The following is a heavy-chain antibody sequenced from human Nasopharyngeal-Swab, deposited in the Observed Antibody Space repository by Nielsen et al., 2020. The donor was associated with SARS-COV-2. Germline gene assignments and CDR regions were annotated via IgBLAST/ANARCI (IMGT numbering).Heavy chain of an antibody. Sequence: GSLRLSCTVSGGSISYSYYWGWLRQPPGRGLEWIGSIDYSGNTDYNLSLKSRVTISVDTSKNQFSLRLSSATAADTAIYYCARVDTYGPELKGAFDTWGQGTVVTVSS. J-gene: IGHJ3*02. CDR2: IDYSGNT. CDR3: ARVDTYGPELKGAFDT. D-gene: IGHD5-18*01. V-gene: IGHV4-39*07. CDR1: GGSISYSYY.